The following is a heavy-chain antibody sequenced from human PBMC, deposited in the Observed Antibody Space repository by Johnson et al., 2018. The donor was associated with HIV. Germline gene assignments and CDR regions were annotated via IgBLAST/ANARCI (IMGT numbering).Heavy chain of an antibody. CDR2: INSDGSST. CDR1: GLTFSSYW. D-gene: IGHD3-10*01. Sequence: VQLVESGGGLVQPGGSLRLSCAASGLTFSSYWMHWVRQAPGKGLVWVSRINSDGSSTSYADSVKGRFTISRDNAKNSLYLQMNSLRVEDTAVYFCGSLGDGHQKGAFEIWGHGTMVTVSS. V-gene: IGHV3-74*02. CDR3: GSLGDGHQKGAFEI. J-gene: IGHJ3*02.